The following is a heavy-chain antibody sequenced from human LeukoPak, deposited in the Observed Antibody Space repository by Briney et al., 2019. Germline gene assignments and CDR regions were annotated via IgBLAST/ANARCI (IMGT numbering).Heavy chain of an antibody. CDR1: AGSISSYY. CDR3: ARDTTPDGYYYYYMDV. J-gene: IGHJ6*03. Sequence: SETLSLTCTVSAGSISSYYWSWIRQPAGKGLEWIGRIYTSGSTNYNPSLKSRVTISVEKSKNQFSLKLSSVTVADTAVYYCARDTTPDGYYYYYMDVWGKGTTVTVSS. CDR2: IYTSGST. D-gene: IGHD1-1*01. V-gene: IGHV4-4*07.